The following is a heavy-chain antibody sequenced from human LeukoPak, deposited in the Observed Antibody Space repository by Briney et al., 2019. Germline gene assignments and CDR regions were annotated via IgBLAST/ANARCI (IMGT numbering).Heavy chain of an antibody. CDR3: ARDDRNSYYDY. CDR1: GFTFSAYW. Sequence: PGGSLRLSRVGSGFTFSAYWMTWVRQAPGKGLEWVANIRDDGSDSYYVGSVKGRFTISRDNAKNSLYLQMNSLRAEDTAVYYCARDDRNSYYDYWGQGTLVTVSS. CDR2: IRDDGSDS. D-gene: IGHD2-21*01. V-gene: IGHV3-7*01. J-gene: IGHJ4*02.